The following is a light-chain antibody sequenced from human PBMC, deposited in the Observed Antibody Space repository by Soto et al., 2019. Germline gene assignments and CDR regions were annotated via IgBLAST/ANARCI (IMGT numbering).Light chain of an antibody. CDR3: QRYNNWPPT. CDR2: GAS. J-gene: IGKJ4*01. V-gene: IGKV3-15*01. CDR1: HSVSSN. Sequence: EIVMTQSPATLSVSPGERATLSCRATHSVSSNLAWYQQKPGQAPRLLINGASTRATGTPARFSGGGSGTEFTLTISSLQSEDLAVYFCQRYNNWPPTFGGGTKVDIK.